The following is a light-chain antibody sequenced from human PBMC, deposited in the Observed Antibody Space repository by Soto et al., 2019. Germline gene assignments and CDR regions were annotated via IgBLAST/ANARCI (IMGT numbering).Light chain of an antibody. CDR3: QQYDNLPT. CDR1: QNINNY. J-gene: IGKJ5*01. Sequence: DSQIPKSPSSLAASVGDIFSITCQASQNINNYLNWYQQKPGRAPKLLIYDASNLEAGVPSRFRGSGSGTDFTFTISRLQPEDIATYYCQQYDNLPTFGQGTRLEIK. V-gene: IGKV1-33*01. CDR2: DAS.